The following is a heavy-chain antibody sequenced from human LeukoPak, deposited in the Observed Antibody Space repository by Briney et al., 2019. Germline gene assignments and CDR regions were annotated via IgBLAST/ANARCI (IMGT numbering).Heavy chain of an antibody. CDR3: ARELSHGIVVVPAAMQNNWFDP. J-gene: IGHJ5*02. CDR2: FDPEDGET. V-gene: IGHV1-24*01. CDR1: GYTLTELS. D-gene: IGHD2-2*01. Sequence: ASVKVSCKVSGYTLTELSMHWVRQAPGKGLEWMGGFDPEDGETIYAQKFQGRVTMTEDTSTDTAYMELSSLRSEDTAVYYCARELSHGIVVVPAAMQNNWFDPWGQGTLVTVSS.